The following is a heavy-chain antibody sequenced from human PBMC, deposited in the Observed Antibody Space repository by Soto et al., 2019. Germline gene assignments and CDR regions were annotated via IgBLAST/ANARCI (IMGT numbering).Heavy chain of an antibody. CDR3: ARDTVRYFDWFSLDV. Sequence: VQLVQSGAEVKXXXXXXXXSCKASGGXFSSYXXXWVRQAPGQGLXXLGGIIPIFGTANYAQKFQGRVTITADESTSTAYMELSSLRSEDTAVYYCARDTVRYFDWFSLDVWGQGTTVTVSS. V-gene: IGHV1-69*01. J-gene: IGHJ6*02. D-gene: IGHD3-9*01. CDR1: GGXFSSYX. CDR2: IIPIFGTA.